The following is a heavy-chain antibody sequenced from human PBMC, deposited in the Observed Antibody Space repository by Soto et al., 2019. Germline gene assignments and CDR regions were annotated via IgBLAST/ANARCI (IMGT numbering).Heavy chain of an antibody. V-gene: IGHV3-23*01. D-gene: IGHD2-21*01. CDR1: GFAFTTFP. CDR2: ISGGSDEK. CDR3: AKEPDEDWGGAYFDY. J-gene: IGHJ4*02. Sequence: EVQLLESGGGLVQPGGSLRLSCAASGFAFTTFPMNWVRQAPGKGLEWVSTISGGSDEKYYAASVKGRFTISRDNAKNTLYLQMNSQRAEATAVYFCAKEPDEDWGGAYFDYWGQGTLVTVSS.